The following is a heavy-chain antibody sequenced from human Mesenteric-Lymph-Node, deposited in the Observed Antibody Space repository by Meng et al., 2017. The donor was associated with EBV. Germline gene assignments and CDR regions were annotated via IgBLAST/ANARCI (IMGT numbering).Heavy chain of an antibody. V-gene: IGHV3-23*01. D-gene: IGHD3-16*01. CDR2: ISGSGGST. Sequence: VQVLESGGGWVRPGGSLRLSCAASGFTFSSNAMSWVRQAPGKGLEWVSTISGSGGSTYYADSVKGRFTISRDNSKNTVYLQMNSLGVEDTAMYYCSKVWAPWGQGTLVTVSS. J-gene: IGHJ5*02. CDR1: GFTFSSNA. CDR3: SKVWAP.